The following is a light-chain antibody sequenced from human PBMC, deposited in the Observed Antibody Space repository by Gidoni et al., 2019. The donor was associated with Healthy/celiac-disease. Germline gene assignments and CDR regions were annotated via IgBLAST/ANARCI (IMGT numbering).Light chain of an antibody. CDR3: QQYYSTPPT. V-gene: IGKV4-1*01. J-gene: IGKJ5*01. CDR2: WAS. CDR1: QSVLYSSNNKNY. Sequence: QSVLYSSNNKNYLAWYQQKPGQPPKLLIYWASTRESGVPDRFSGSGSGTDFTLTISSLQAEDVAVYYCQQYYSTPPTFXQXTRLEIK.